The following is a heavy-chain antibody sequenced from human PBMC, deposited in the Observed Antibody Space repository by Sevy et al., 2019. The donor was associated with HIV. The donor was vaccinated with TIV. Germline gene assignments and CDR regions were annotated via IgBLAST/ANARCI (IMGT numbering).Heavy chain of an antibody. CDR3: AKDRVSGTYYTGDFDY. CDR2: ISGSGGST. CDR1: GFTFSTYA. V-gene: IGHV3-23*01. J-gene: IGHJ4*02. Sequence: GGSLRLSCAASGFTFSTYAMTWVRHAPGKGLEWVSVISGSGGSTYYADSVQGRFTISRDNSKNTLYLQMNSLRAEDTAVYYCAKDRVSGTYYTGDFDYWGQGTLVTVSS. D-gene: IGHD3-10*01.